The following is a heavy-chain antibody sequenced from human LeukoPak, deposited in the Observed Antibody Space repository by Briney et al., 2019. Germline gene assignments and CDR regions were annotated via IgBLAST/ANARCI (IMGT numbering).Heavy chain of an antibody. CDR2: IKQDGSQN. CDR1: GFTFSSYW. Sequence: GGSLRLSCVASGFTFSSYWMSWVRQAPGKGLEWVANIKQDGSQNYYVDSVKGRFTISRDNAKNSLYLQMNSLRAEDTAVYYCARGYWSDIVVVPVFDYWGQGTLVTVSS. CDR3: ARGYWSDIVVVPVFDY. J-gene: IGHJ4*02. V-gene: IGHV3-7*01. D-gene: IGHD2-2*01.